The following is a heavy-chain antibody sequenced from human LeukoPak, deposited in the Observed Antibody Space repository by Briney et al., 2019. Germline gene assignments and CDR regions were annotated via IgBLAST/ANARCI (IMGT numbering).Heavy chain of an antibody. J-gene: IGHJ3*02. Sequence: GRSLRLSCAASGFTFTFSTYSMHWVRQAPGKGLEWLAVISSDGSNKFYADSVKGRFTISRDNSKTTLFLQMNSLRAEDTAVYYCARPYSFGFVPDAFAIWGQGTLVTVSS. CDR1: GFTFTFSTYS. D-gene: IGHD5-18*01. V-gene: IGHV3-30-3*01. CDR2: ISSDGSNK. CDR3: ARPYSFGFVPDAFAI.